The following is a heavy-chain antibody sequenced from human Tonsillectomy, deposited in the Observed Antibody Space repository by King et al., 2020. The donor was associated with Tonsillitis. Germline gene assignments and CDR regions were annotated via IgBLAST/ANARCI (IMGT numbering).Heavy chain of an antibody. CDR3: ARGSNYYDSSGYYYGRDYYYYYMDV. CDR2: INPNSGGT. D-gene: IGHD3-22*01. V-gene: IGHV1-2*04. Sequence: QLVQSGAEVKKPGASVKVSCKASGYTFTGYYMHWVRQAPGQGLEWMGWINPNSGGTNYAQKFQGWVTMTRDTSISTAYMELSRLRSDDTAVYYCARGSNYYDSSGYYYGRDYYYYYMDVWGKGTTVTVSS. J-gene: IGHJ6*03. CDR1: GYTFTGYY.